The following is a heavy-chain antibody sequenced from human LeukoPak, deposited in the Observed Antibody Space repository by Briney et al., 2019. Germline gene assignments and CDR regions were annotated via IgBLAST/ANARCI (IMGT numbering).Heavy chain of an antibody. CDR1: GGSISSSSYY. CDR3: ARGDCSGSICYSPMDV. V-gene: IGHV4-39*01. D-gene: IGHD2-21*01. J-gene: IGHJ6*03. Sequence: SETLSLTCTVSGGSISSSSYYWGWIRQPPGKGLEWIGSIYYSGSTYYNPSLKSRVTISVDTSKNQFSLKLSSVTAADTAVYYCARGDCSGSICYSPMDVWGTGTTVTVSS. CDR2: IYYSGST.